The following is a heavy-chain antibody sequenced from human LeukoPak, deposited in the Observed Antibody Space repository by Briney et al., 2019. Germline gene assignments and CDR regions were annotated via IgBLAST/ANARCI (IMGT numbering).Heavy chain of an antibody. CDR3: ARARGVIIPAADAFDI. J-gene: IGHJ3*02. D-gene: IGHD2-2*01. CDR2: ISVYNGNT. CDR1: SYTFTNYG. Sequence: ASVKVSCKASSYTFTNYGIIWVRQAPGQGLEWMGWISVYNGNTKYAQKLQGRVTMTTDTSTSTAYMELRSLRSDDTAVYFCARARGVIIPAADAFDIWGQGTMVTVSS. V-gene: IGHV1-18*01.